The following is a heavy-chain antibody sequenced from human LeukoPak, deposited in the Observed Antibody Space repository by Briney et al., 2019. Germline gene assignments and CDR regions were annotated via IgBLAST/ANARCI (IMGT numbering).Heavy chain of an antibody. CDR3: ARDLKEKWELLGDHFDY. D-gene: IGHD1-26*01. CDR1: GYTFTGYY. CDR2: INPSSGGT. V-gene: IGHV1-2*02. Sequence: GASVKVSCKPSGYTFTGYYMHWVRQAPGQGLEWMGWINPSSGGTNYPQKFQGRVTMTRDTSTSTVYMELSSLRYEDTAVYYCARDLKEKWELLGDHFDYWGQGTLVTVSS. J-gene: IGHJ4*02.